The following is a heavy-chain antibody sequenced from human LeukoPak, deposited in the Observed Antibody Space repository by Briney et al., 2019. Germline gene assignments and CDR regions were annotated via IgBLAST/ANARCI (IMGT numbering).Heavy chain of an antibody. Sequence: SETLSLTCTVSGGSISSSSYYWGWIRQPPGTGLEWIGSTYYSGSTYYNPSLKSRVTISVDTSKNQFSLKLSSVTAADTAVYYCARMDSSSWYGDYYYGMDVWGQGTTVTVSS. J-gene: IGHJ6*02. CDR3: ARMDSSSWYGDYYYGMDV. CDR1: GGSISSSSYY. V-gene: IGHV4-39*01. D-gene: IGHD6-13*01. CDR2: TYYSGST.